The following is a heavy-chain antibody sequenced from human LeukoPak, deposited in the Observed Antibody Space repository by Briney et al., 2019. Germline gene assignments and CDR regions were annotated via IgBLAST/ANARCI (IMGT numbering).Heavy chain of an antibody. J-gene: IGHJ3*02. CDR3: ASGSSTRDAFDI. Sequence: TLSLTCTVSGGSISSGGYYWSWIRQHPGKGLEWIGYIYYSGSTYYNPSLKSRVTISVDTSKNQFSLKLSSVTAADTAVYYCASGSSTRDAFDIWGQGTMVTVSS. CDR2: IYYSGST. CDR1: GGSISSGGYY. V-gene: IGHV4-31*03. D-gene: IGHD2-2*01.